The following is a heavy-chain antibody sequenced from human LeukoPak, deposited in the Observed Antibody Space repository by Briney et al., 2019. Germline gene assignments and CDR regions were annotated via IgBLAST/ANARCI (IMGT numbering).Heavy chain of an antibody. V-gene: IGHV4-59*01. CDR1: GGSISSYY. J-gene: IGHJ4*02. Sequence: PSETLSLTCTVSGGSISSYYWTWIRQPPGKGLEWIGYIYYSGSTNYNPSLKSRVTISVDTSKNQFSLKLSSVTAADTAVYYCARGARGYSYGWGQGTLVTVSS. D-gene: IGHD5-18*01. CDR3: ARGARGYSYG. CDR2: IYYSGST.